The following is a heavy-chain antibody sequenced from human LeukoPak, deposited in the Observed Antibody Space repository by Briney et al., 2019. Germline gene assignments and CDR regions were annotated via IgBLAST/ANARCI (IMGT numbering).Heavy chain of an antibody. CDR3: ARVPSTALETKYYFDY. V-gene: IGHV4-59*01. J-gene: IGHJ4*02. Sequence: SETLSLTCTVSGGSISSYYWNWIRQPPGKGLGWIGYIYYSGSTNYNPSLKSRVTISVDTSKNQFSLKVSSVTAADTAVYYCARVPSTALETKYYFDYWGQGALVTVSS. CDR1: GGSISSYY. CDR2: IYYSGST. D-gene: IGHD4-11*01.